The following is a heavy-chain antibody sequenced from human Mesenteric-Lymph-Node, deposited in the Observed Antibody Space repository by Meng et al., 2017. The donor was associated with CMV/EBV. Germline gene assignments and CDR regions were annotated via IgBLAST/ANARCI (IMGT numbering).Heavy chain of an antibody. CDR1: GITLSNYW. D-gene: IGHD5-12*01. CDR2: INEDGSQK. V-gene: IGHV3-7*01. CDR3: ASLEVAPD. Sequence: GGSLRLSCEASGITLSNYWMTWVRQAPGKGLEGVATINEDGSQKYYVDSVKGRFTISRDNAKNSLYLQMSTLRAEDTAVYYCASLEVAPDWGQGTLVTVSS. J-gene: IGHJ4*02.